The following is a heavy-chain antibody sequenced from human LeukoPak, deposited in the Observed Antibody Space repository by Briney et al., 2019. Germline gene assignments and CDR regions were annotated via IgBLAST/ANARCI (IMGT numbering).Heavy chain of an antibody. J-gene: IGHJ4*02. V-gene: IGHV1-18*01. CDR3: AREDGY. Sequence: GASVKISCKASGYTFARFGITWVRQAPGQGLEWMGWISPDIGNTTSAQQFQGRVILTTDTLTSTAYMDLRSLRSDDTAVYYCAREDGYWGQGTLVTVSS. D-gene: IGHD5-24*01. CDR1: GYTFARFG. CDR2: ISPDIGNT.